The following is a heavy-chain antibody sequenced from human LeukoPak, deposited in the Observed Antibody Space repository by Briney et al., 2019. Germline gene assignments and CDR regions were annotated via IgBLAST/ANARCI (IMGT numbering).Heavy chain of an antibody. CDR3: ARDRPSSPAAFDI. D-gene: IGHD6-6*01. Sequence: GGSLRLSCAASGFTFSDYYMSWIRQAPGKGLEWVSYISSSGSTIYYADSVKGRFTISRDNAKNSLYLQMNSLRAEDTAVYYCARDRPSSPAAFDIWGQGTMVTVSS. CDR2: ISSSGSTI. CDR1: GFTFSDYY. J-gene: IGHJ3*02. V-gene: IGHV3-11*04.